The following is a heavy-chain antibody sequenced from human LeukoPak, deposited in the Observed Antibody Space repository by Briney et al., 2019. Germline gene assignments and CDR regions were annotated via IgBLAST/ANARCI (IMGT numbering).Heavy chain of an antibody. CDR2: TSFDGSNQ. Sequence: GRSLRLSCAASGFTFSRYAMHWVRQAPGKGLEWVALTSFDGSNQHYADFVKGRFTISRDNSKNTLSLQMNSLRVEDTAVYYCARGSVGTPPPFDFWGQGTLVTVSS. V-gene: IGHV3-30-3*01. J-gene: IGHJ4*02. CDR3: ARGSVGTPPPFDF. D-gene: IGHD2-15*01. CDR1: GFTFSRYA.